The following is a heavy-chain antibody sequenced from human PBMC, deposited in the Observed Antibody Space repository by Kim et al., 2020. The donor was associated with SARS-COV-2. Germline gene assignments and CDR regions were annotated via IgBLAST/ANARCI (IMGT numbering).Heavy chain of an antibody. CDR3: ARRDQIGGYSYGYWYFDL. J-gene: IGHJ2*01. V-gene: IGHV4-39*01. D-gene: IGHD5-18*01. Sequence: SETLSLTCTVSGGSISSSSYYWGWIRQPPGKGLEWIGSIYYSGSTYYNPSLKSRVTISVDTSKNQFSLKLSSVTAADTAVYYCARRDQIGGYSYGYWYFDLWGRGTLVTVSS. CDR1: GGSISSSSYY. CDR2: IYYSGST.